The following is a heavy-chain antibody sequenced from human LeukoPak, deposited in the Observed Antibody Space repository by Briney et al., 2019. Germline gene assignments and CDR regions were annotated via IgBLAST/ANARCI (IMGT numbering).Heavy chain of an antibody. J-gene: IGHJ3*02. D-gene: IGHD5-18*01. CDR3: ARGDYSHGYAFDI. CDR2: ICSSGST. Sequence: SQTLSLTCTVSGGSISSASYCWSWIRQPAGKGLEWIGRICSSGSTNYSPSLESRVTISVDTSRNPFSLKLHSVTAADTAVYYCARGDYSHGYAFDIWGQGTMVTVSS. V-gene: IGHV4-61*02. CDR1: GGSISSASYC.